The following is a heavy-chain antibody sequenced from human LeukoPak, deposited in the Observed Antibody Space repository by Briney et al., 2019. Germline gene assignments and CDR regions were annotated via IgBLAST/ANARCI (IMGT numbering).Heavy chain of an antibody. CDR2: ISGSGGST. CDR3: AKSSSSWYDNWFDP. V-gene: IGHV3-23*01. CDR1: GFTFSSYA. Sequence: SGGSLRLSCAASGFTFSSYAMSWVRQAPGKGLGWVSAISGSGGSTYYADSVKGRFTISRDNSKNTLYLQMNSLRAEDTAVYYCAKSSSSWYDNWFDPWGQGTLVTVSS. D-gene: IGHD6-13*01. J-gene: IGHJ5*02.